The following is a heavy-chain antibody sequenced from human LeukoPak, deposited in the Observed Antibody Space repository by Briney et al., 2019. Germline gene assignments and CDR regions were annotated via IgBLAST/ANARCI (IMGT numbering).Heavy chain of an antibody. J-gene: IGHJ6*02. Sequence: GGSLRLSCTTSVFTFCDYAMTWVRQAPGKGLEWVGLIRSKVYGGTKEYGASVKGRFNISRDDSKSIVYLQMNSVKTEDTAVYYCSRRSFGDYGLDVWGQGTTVIVSS. CDR1: VFTFCDYA. D-gene: IGHD3-10*01. CDR2: IRSKVYGGTK. CDR3: SRRSFGDYGLDV. V-gene: IGHV3-49*04.